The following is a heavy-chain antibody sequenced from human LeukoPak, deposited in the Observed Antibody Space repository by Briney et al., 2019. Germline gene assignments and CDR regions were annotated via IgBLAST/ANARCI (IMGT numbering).Heavy chain of an antibody. CDR1: GGSFSGYY. CDR3: ARGRYNWNYRYYYMDV. J-gene: IGHJ6*03. Sequence: SETLSLTCAVYGGSFSGYYWSWIRQPPGKGLEWIGEINHSGSTNYNPSLKSRVTISVDTSKNQFSLKLSSVTAADTAVYYCARGRYNWNYRYYYMDVWGKGTTVTVSS. V-gene: IGHV4-34*01. D-gene: IGHD1-7*01. CDR2: INHSGST.